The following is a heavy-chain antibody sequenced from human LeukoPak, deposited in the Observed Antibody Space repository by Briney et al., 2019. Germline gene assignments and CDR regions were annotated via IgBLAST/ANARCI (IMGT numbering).Heavy chain of an antibody. Sequence: GGSLRLSCAASGFTFSSCWMTWVRQAPGKGLEWVANIKPGGNEKYYVDSVKGRFTISRDNVKNSLYLQMNSLRAEDTAIYYCATFRFLGTWGQGTMVTVPP. CDR2: IKPGGNEK. CDR3: ATFRFLGT. V-gene: IGHV3-7*03. J-gene: IGHJ3*01. D-gene: IGHD3-3*01. CDR1: GFTFSSCW.